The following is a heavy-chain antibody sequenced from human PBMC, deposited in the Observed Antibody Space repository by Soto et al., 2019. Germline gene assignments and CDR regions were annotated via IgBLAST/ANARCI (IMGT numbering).Heavy chain of an antibody. D-gene: IGHD6-6*01. V-gene: IGHV1-18*04. Sequence: VQLVQSGAEVKKPGASVKVSCKASGYTFTSYGITWVRQAPGQDLEWMGWISAYNGDTNYAQRLQGRVTMTTDTSTSTGYMELKSLKSDDTAVYYCARDQEYSTSGLYWFDLWGQGTLVTVSS. CDR2: ISAYNGDT. CDR3: ARDQEYSTSGLYWFDL. J-gene: IGHJ5*02. CDR1: GYTFTSYG.